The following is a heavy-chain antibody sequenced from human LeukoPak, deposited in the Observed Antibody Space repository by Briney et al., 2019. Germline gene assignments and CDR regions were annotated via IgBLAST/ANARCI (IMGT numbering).Heavy chain of an antibody. J-gene: IGHJ4*02. CDR1: GFTFDDYG. Sequence: GGSLRLSCAASGFTFDDYGMSWVRQAPGKGLEWVSGINWNGGSTGYADSVKGRFAISRDNSKNSLYLQMNTLRAEDTALYYCARSSWDEYYFDYWGQGTLVTVSS. V-gene: IGHV3-20*04. CDR3: ARSSWDEYYFDY. CDR2: INWNGGST. D-gene: IGHD6-13*01.